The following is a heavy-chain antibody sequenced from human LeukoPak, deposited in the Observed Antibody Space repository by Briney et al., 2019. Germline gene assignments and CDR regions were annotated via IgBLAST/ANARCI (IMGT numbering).Heavy chain of an antibody. CDR3: VRDDGNRTGSTYYDAFDI. J-gene: IGHJ3*02. CDR2: VNRDGNEK. V-gene: IGHV3-7*03. Sequence: GGSLRLSCVVSGFTFNKYWMIWVRQAPGKGLEWVANVNRDGNEKHYVDSVEGRFAISRDNAKNSLYLQMNSLRNEDTAVYYCVRDDGNRTGSTYYDAFDIWGQGTLVTVSS. D-gene: IGHD2/OR15-2a*01. CDR1: GFTFNKYW.